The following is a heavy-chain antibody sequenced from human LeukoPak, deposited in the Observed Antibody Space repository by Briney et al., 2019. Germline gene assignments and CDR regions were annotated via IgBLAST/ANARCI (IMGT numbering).Heavy chain of an antibody. CDR2: IYNSGST. Sequence: SETLSLTCTVSGGSISGYYWSWIRQPPGKGPEWIGYIYNSGSTNYNPSLKSRVTISVDTSKNQFSLKLSSVTAADTAVYYCARGRVYYYYYYMDVWGQGTTVTVSS. J-gene: IGHJ6*03. CDR1: GGSISGYY. V-gene: IGHV4-59*08. CDR3: ARGRVYYYYYYMDV.